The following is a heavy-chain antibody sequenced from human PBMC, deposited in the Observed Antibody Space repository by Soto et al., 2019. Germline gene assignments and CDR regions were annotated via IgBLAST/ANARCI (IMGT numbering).Heavy chain of an antibody. CDR1: GTTFRASA. D-gene: IGHD3-3*01. Sequence: GRSLRSSCTAPGTTFRASAMRWGRKAPGKALELVSTITGGGGGTYYASFVKDLLTISRDNSKNTLFLQMNSLRAEDTAVYYCAKHGYDFWSGYYRVLCFDVWGQGTMVTVSS. CDR3: AKHGYDFWSGYYRVLCFDV. V-gene: IGHV3-23*01. CDR2: ITGGGGGT. J-gene: IGHJ3*01.